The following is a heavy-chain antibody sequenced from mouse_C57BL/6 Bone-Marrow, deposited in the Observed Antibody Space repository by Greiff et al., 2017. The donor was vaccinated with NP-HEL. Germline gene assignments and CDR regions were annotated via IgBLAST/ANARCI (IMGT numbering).Heavy chain of an antibody. CDR1: GYTFTSYW. Sequence: VQLQQPGAELVKPGASVKMSCKASGYTFTSYWITWVKQRPGQGLEWIGDIYPGSGSTNYNEKFKSKATLTVDTSSSTAYMQLSSLTSEDSAVYYCASHYYGSSYGWYFDVWGTGTTVTVSS. CDR2: IYPGSGST. CDR3: ASHYYGSSYGWYFDV. J-gene: IGHJ1*03. V-gene: IGHV1-55*01. D-gene: IGHD1-1*01.